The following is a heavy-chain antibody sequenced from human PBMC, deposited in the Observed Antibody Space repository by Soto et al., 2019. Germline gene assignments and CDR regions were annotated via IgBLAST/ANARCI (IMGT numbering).Heavy chain of an antibody. D-gene: IGHD4-17*01. CDR1: GLTFSSYV. V-gene: IGHV3-30*18. CDR3: AKEGYGFFDY. J-gene: IGHJ4*02. CDR2: ISYDGSNK. Sequence: GGSLRLSCADSGLTFSSYVMSWVRQAPGKGLEWVAVISYDGSNKYYADSVKGRFTISRDNSKNTLYLQMNSLRAEDTAVYYCAKEGYGFFDYWGQGTLVTVPS.